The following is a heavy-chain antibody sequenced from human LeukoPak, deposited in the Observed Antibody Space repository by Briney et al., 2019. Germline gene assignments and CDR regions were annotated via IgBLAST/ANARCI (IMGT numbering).Heavy chain of an antibody. CDR2: NYYSGSA. CDR3: AREMGYSTSSLRMDV. Sequence: SETLSLTCTVSGGSVSSYFWSWIRQPPGKGLEWIGYNYYSGSASYNPSLKSRVTISLDTSKNQFSLKLNSVTAADTAVYYCAREMGYSTSSLRMDVWGQGTTVTVSS. CDR1: GGSVSSYF. V-gene: IGHV4-59*02. D-gene: IGHD6-13*01. J-gene: IGHJ6*02.